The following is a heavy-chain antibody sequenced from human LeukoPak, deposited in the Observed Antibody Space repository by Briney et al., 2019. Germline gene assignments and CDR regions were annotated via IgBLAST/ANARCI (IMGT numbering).Heavy chain of an antibody. CDR2: INHSGST. Sequence: SETLSLTCAVYGVSFSGYYWSWIRQPPGKGLEWIGEINHSGSTNYNPSLKSRVTISVDTSKNQFSLKLSSVTAADTAVYYCARGRGRPYYDYVWGSYRPYFDYWGQGTLVTVSS. V-gene: IGHV4-34*01. CDR3: ARGRGRPYYDYVWGSYRPYFDY. CDR1: GVSFSGYY. D-gene: IGHD3-16*02. J-gene: IGHJ4*02.